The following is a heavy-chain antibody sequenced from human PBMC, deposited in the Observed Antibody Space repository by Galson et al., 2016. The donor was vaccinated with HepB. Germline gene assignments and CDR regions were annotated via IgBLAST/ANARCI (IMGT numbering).Heavy chain of an antibody. D-gene: IGHD6-6*01. CDR2: ISWSGDIL. V-gene: IGHV3-9*01. CDR1: GFSFDDYA. Sequence: SLRLSCAASGFSFDDYAIHWVRQAPGKGLEWVSGISWSGDILGYADSVKGRFTISRDNAKNSLYLQMNSLRPEDSALYYCAKVSSRKGGAARNNFDSWGPGNLVTVSS. CDR3: AKVSSRKGGAARNNFDS. J-gene: IGHJ4*02.